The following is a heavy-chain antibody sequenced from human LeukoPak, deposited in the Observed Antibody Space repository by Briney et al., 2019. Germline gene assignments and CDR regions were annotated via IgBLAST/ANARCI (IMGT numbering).Heavy chain of an antibody. J-gene: IGHJ4*02. Sequence: EASVKVSCKASGYTFTGYYMHWVRQAPGQGLEWMGRINPNSGGTNYAQKFQGRVTMTRDTSISTAYMELSRLRSDDTAVYYCARDAAKVYYFDYWGQGTLVTVSS. D-gene: IGHD6-25*01. CDR2: INPNSGGT. CDR1: GYTFTGYY. CDR3: ARDAAKVYYFDY. V-gene: IGHV1-2*06.